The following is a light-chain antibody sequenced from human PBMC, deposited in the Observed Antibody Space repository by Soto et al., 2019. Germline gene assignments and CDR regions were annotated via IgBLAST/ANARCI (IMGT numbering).Light chain of an antibody. CDR3: QQRNSYPIT. CDR2: AAS. Sequence: DIQLTQSPSFLSASVGDRVTIICRASQGISSYLAWYQQKPGKAPNLLIYAASTLQRGVPSSFNGSGSGTQFTLTISSLQPEDFATYYCQQRNSYPITFSQGTRLEIK. J-gene: IGKJ5*01. CDR1: QGISSY. V-gene: IGKV1-9*01.